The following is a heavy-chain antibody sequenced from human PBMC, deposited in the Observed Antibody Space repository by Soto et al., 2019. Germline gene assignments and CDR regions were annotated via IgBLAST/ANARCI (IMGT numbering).Heavy chain of an antibody. Sequence: PGGSLRLSCAASGITFSSYALGWVRQAPGKGLQWVSSVSGGGLGPYYADSVKGRFTVSRDNSKNMLFLQMNSLRAEDTALYYCATFRISGSYFSIFDRWGQGTLVTVSS. CDR2: VSGGGLGP. D-gene: IGHD3-10*01. V-gene: IGHV3-23*01. J-gene: IGHJ4*02. CDR1: GITFSSYA. CDR3: ATFRISGSYFSIFDR.